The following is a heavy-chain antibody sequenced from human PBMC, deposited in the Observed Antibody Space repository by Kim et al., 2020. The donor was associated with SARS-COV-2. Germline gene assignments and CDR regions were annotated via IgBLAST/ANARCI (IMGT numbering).Heavy chain of an antibody. J-gene: IGHJ6*02. Sequence: KDRFTISRDNSKNTLYLQMNSLRAEDTAVYYCARGYSPPGDYYYYYGMDVWGQGTTVTVSS. D-gene: IGHD7-27*01. V-gene: IGHV3-66*01. CDR3: ARGYSPPGDYYYYYGMDV.